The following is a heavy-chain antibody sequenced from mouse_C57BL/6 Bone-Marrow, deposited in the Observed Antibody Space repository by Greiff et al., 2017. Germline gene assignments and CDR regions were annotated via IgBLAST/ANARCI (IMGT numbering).Heavy chain of an antibody. Sequence: QVQLQQPGAELVKPGASVKLSCKASGYTFTSYWMHWVKQRPGQDLEWIGMIHPNCGSTNYNEKFKSKATLTVDQSSSTAYMQLSSLTSEDSAVYYCARKGGIYYYGSTGAMDYWGQGTSVTVSS. CDR3: ARKGGIYYYGSTGAMDY. D-gene: IGHD1-1*01. CDR2: IHPNCGST. J-gene: IGHJ4*01. V-gene: IGHV1-64*01. CDR1: GYTFTSYW.